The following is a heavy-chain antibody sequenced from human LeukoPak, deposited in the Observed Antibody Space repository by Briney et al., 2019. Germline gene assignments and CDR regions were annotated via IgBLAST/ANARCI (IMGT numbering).Heavy chain of an antibody. J-gene: IGHJ4*02. CDR3: ARDIVATGIDY. D-gene: IGHD5-12*01. CDR2: ISYDGSNK. Sequence: SXXLSXAXXGFTFXSYAMHWVRQAPGKGLEGVAVISYDGSNKYYADSVKGRFTISRDNSKNTLYLQMNSLRAEDTAVYYCARDIVATGIDYWGQGTLVTVSS. V-gene: IGHV3-30-3*01. CDR1: GFTFXSYA.